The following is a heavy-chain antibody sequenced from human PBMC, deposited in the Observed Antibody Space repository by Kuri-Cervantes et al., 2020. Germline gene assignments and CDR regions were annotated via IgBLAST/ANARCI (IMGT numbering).Heavy chain of an antibody. J-gene: IGHJ3*02. V-gene: IGHV4-34*01. D-gene: IGHD3-22*01. CDR3: ARHLRYYYDSSGPGGNDAFDI. CDR1: GGSFSGYY. Sequence: SETLSLTCAVYGGSFSGYYWSWIRQPPGKGLEWIGEINHSGSTNYNPSLKSRVTISVDTSKNQFSLKLSSVTAADTAVYYCARHLRYYYDSSGPGGNDAFDIWGQGTMVTVSS. CDR2: INHSGST.